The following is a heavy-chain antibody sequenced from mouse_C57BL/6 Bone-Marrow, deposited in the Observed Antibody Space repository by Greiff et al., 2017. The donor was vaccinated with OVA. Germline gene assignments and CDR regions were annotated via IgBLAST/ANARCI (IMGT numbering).Heavy chain of an antibody. J-gene: IGHJ4*01. V-gene: IGHV1-69*01. CDR3: AREGAYYYAMDY. CDR1: GYTFTSYW. CDR2: IDPSDSYT. Sequence: QVQLQQPGAELVMPGASVKLSCKASGYTFTSYWMHWVKQRPGQGLEWIGEIDPSDSYTNYNQQFKGKSTLTVDKSSSTAYMQLSSLTSEDSAVYYCAREGAYYYAMDYWGQGTSVTVSS.